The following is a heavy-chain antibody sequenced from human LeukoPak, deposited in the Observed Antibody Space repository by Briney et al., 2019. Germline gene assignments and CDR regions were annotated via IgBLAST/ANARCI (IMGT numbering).Heavy chain of an antibody. D-gene: IGHD3-3*01. J-gene: IGHJ2*01. CDR1: GFTFDDYG. CDR2: INWNGGST. V-gene: IGHV3-20*01. Sequence: PGGSQRLSCAASGFTFDDYGMSWVRQAPGKGLEWVSGINWNGGSTGYADSVKGRFTISRDNAKNSLYLQMNSLRAEDTALYHCARYDFILTSYFDLWGRGTLVTVSS. CDR3: ARYDFILTSYFDL.